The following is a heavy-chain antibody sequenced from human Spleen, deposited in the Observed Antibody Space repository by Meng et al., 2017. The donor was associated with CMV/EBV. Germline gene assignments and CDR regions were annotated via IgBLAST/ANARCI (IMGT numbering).Heavy chain of an antibody. CDR3: ARGRPAAARYYTMDV. V-gene: IGHV1-46*01. J-gene: IGHJ6*02. CDR1: GYTFTSYY. CDR2: FNPTGGGT. D-gene: IGHD2-2*01. Sequence: ASVKVSCKASGYTFTSYYMHWVRQAPGQGLEWMGIFNPTGGGTNFAQKFQGRVTMTRDTSTTTVYMDLSSLRFEDTAVYYCARGRPAAARYYTMDVWGQGTTVTVSS.